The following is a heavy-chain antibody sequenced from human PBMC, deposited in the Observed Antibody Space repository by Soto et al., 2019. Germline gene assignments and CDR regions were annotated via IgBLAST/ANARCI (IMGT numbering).Heavy chain of an antibody. V-gene: IGHV3-49*03. Sequence: GGSLRLSCTASGFTFGDYAMSWFRQAPGKGLEWVGFIRSKAYGGTTEYAASGKGRFTISSDDSKSIAYLQMNSLKTEDTAVYYCTRGGIVVVPAATPYYYYYYMDVWGKGTTVTVSS. CDR2: IRSKAYGGTT. J-gene: IGHJ6*03. CDR1: GFTFGDYA. CDR3: TRGGIVVVPAATPYYYYYYMDV. D-gene: IGHD2-2*01.